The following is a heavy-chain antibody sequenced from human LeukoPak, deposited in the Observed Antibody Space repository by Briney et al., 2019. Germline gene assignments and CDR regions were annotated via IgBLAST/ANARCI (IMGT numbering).Heavy chain of an antibody. V-gene: IGHV3-23*01. CDR3: AKSRYCSSTSCYAMYFQH. D-gene: IGHD2-2*01. J-gene: IGHJ1*01. Sequence: GGSLRLSCAASGFTFSSYAMSWVRQAPGKGLEWVSAISGSGGSTYYADSVKGRFTISRDNSKNTLYLQMNSLRAEDTAVYYCAKSRYCSSTSCYAMYFQHWGQGTLVTVSS. CDR1: GFTFSSYA. CDR2: ISGSGGST.